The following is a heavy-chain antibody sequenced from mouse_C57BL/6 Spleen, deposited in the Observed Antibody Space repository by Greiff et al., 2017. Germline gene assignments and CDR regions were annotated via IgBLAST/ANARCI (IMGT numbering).Heavy chain of an antibody. CDR3: ARRHYDYDEGYYFDY. Sequence: EVQRVESGGDLVKPGGSLKLSCAASGFTFSSYGMSWVRQTPDKRLEWVATISSGGSYTYYPDSVKGRFTISRDNAKNTLYLQMSSLKSEDTAMYYCARRHYDYDEGYYFDYWGQGTTLTVSS. J-gene: IGHJ2*01. D-gene: IGHD2-4*01. CDR2: ISSGGSYT. CDR1: GFTFSSYG. V-gene: IGHV5-6*01.